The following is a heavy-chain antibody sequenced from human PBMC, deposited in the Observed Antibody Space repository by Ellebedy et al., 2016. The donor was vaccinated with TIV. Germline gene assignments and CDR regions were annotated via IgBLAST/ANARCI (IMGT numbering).Heavy chain of an antibody. D-gene: IGHD3-22*01. CDR2: VYYSGST. J-gene: IGHJ4*02. Sequence: MPSETLSLTCSVSGGSISSSSYYWGWIRQPPGKGLEWIGSVYYSGSTYYSPSLKSRVTISLDTSKNQFSLKLSSVTAADTAVYYCAREDYDSSGYYRLYWGQGTLVIVSS. V-gene: IGHV4-39*07. CDR1: GGSISSSSYY. CDR3: AREDYDSSGYYRLY.